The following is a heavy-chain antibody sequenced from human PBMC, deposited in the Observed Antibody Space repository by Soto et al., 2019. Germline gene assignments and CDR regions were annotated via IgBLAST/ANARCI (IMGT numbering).Heavy chain of an antibody. V-gene: IGHV3-21*01. J-gene: IGHJ4*02. D-gene: IGHD4-17*01. CDR3: AREGANYGDLDY. CDR2: ISSSSYI. Sequence: PGGSLRLSCAASGFTFSSYSMNWVRQAPGKGLEWVSSISSSSYIYYADSVKGRFTISRDNAKNSLYLQMNSLRAEDTAVYYCAREGANYGDLDYSGQGTLVTVSS. CDR1: GFTFSSYS.